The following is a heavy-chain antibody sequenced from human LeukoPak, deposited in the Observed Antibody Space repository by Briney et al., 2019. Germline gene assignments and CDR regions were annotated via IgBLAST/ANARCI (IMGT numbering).Heavy chain of an antibody. J-gene: IGHJ6*02. Sequence: LPGGSLRLSCAASGFTFSSYGMHWVRQAPGKGLEWVAVIWYDGSNKYYADSVKGRFTISRDNSKNTLYLQMNSLRAEGTAVYYCARALGYCSSTSCFPQAFYYYGMDVWGQGTTVTVSS. V-gene: IGHV3-33*01. CDR2: IWYDGSNK. CDR1: GFTFSSYG. D-gene: IGHD2-2*01. CDR3: ARALGYCSSTSCFPQAFYYYGMDV.